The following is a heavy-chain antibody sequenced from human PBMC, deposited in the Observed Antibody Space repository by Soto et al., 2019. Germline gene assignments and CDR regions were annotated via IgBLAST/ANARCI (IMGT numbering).Heavy chain of an antibody. Sequence: GASVKVSCKASGYTFTDYPMHWVRQAPGQGLEWMGWIRAYNGDTNYAQKFQTRVTMTTDKSTDTAYMDLRSLTSDDTAIYYCARAGAAPYYYYGLDVWGQGTTVTVSS. CDR2: IRAYNGDT. D-gene: IGHD3-10*01. CDR1: GYTFTDYP. V-gene: IGHV1-18*01. J-gene: IGHJ6*02. CDR3: ARAGAAPYYYYGLDV.